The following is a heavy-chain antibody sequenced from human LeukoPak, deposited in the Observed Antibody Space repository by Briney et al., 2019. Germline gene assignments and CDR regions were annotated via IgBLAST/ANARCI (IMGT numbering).Heavy chain of an antibody. Sequence: SQTLSLTCAISGDSLSSNSAAWNSIRQSPSRGLEWLGRTYYRSKWYNDYAVSVKSRLTINPNTSKNQFSLQLNSVTPEDTAVYYCARDMAAAGSRLPYYFDYWGQGTLVTVSS. CDR1: GDSLSSNSAA. V-gene: IGHV6-1*01. D-gene: IGHD6-13*01. CDR3: ARDMAAAGSRLPYYFDY. J-gene: IGHJ4*02. CDR2: TYYRSKWYN.